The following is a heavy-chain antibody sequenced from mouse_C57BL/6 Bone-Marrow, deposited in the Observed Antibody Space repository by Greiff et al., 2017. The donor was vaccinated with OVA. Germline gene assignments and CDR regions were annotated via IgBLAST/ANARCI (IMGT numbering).Heavy chain of an antibody. D-gene: IGHD2-5*01. J-gene: IGHJ3*01. CDR3: VRNSNYAWFAY. CDR2: IRSKSNNYAT. CDR1: GFSFNTYA. V-gene: IGHV10-1*01. Sequence: EVKLVESGGGLVQPKGSLKLSCAASGFSFNTYAMNWVRQAPGKGLEWVARIRSKSNNYATYYADSVKDRFTISRDDSESMLYLQMNNLKTEDTDMYYSVRNSNYAWFAYWGQGTLVTVSA.